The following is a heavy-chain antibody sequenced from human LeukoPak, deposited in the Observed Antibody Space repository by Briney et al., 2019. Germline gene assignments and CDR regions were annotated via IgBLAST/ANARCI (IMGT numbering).Heavy chain of an antibody. V-gene: IGHV3-11*04. CDR1: GFTFSDYH. J-gene: IGHJ3*02. Sequence: GGSLRLSCAASGFTFSDYHMSWIRQAPGKGLEWVSYISSSGSTIYYADSVKGRFTISRDNAKNSLYLQMNSLRAEDTAVYYCAKDGIAAAGDAFDIWGQGTMVTVSS. D-gene: IGHD6-13*01. CDR2: ISSSGSTI. CDR3: AKDGIAAAGDAFDI.